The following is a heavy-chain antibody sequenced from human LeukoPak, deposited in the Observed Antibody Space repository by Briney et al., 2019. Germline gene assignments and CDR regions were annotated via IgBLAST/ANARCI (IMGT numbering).Heavy chain of an antibody. V-gene: IGHV3-23*01. CDR2: ISGSGGSA. CDR3: AKTRGSWYPLDY. Sequence: GGSLRLSCAASGFTFNSYAMSWVRQAPGKGLEWVSGISGSGGSAYYADSVKGRFTISRDNSKNTLYLQMNSLRAEDTAVYYCAKTRGSWYPLDYWGQGTLVTVSS. D-gene: IGHD6-13*01. CDR1: GFTFNSYA. J-gene: IGHJ4*02.